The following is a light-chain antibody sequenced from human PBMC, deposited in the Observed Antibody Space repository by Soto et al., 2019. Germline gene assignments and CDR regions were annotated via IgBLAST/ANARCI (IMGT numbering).Light chain of an antibody. Sequence: QAVVTQPASVSGSPGQSITISCTGTTSDVGHYDYVSWYQQHPGKAPQLVIYDVSNRPSGISNRFSGSKSGNTASLTISGLQAEDEADYYCSSYTSSSTPNVFGTGTKLTVL. CDR1: TSDVGHYDY. CDR3: SSYTSSSTPNV. J-gene: IGLJ1*01. V-gene: IGLV2-14*01. CDR2: DVS.